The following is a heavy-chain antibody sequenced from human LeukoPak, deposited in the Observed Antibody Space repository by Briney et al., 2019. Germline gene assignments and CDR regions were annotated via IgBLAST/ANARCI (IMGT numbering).Heavy chain of an antibody. CDR3: AREGGPYRPLDY. CDR2: INHRGST. V-gene: IGHV4-34*10. Sequence: SETLSLTCAVYIGSFSDYYWSWIRQPPGKGLEWIGEINHRGSTNYNPSLKSRVTMSVDTSKNQFSLKLSSVTAADTAVYYCAREGGPYRPLDYTGQGTLVTVSS. J-gene: IGHJ4*02. CDR1: IGSFSDYY.